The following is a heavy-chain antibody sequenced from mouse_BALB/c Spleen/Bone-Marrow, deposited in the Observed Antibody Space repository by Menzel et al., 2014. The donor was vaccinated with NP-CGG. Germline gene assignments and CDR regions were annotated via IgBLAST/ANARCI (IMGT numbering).Heavy chain of an antibody. CDR1: GFTFSSYY. CDR3: ARRFDYYAMDY. J-gene: IGHJ4*01. V-gene: IGHV5-6-2*01. Sequence: EVQREESGGGLVKLGGSLKLSCAASGFTFSSYYMSWVRQTPEKRLELVAAINSNGGSTYYPDTVKGRFTISRDNAKNTLYLQMSSLKSEDTALYYCARRFDYYAMDYWGQGTSVTVSS. CDR2: INSNGGST.